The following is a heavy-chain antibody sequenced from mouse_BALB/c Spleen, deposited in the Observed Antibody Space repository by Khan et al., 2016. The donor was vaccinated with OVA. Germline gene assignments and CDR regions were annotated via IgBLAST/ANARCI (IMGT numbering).Heavy chain of an antibody. CDR1: GYTFTDYA. D-gene: IGHD1-1*01. V-gene: IGHV1S137*01. J-gene: IGHJ3*01. CDR2: ISTNYGDA. Sequence: VQLQQSGAELVRPGVSVKISCKASGYTFTDYAMHWVKQRHAKNLEWIGAISTNYGDADYSQKFQGKASMTVDRSSSTVYMDLASLTSEDSAIYYCVRGRKFACWGQGTLVTVSA. CDR3: VRGRKFAC.